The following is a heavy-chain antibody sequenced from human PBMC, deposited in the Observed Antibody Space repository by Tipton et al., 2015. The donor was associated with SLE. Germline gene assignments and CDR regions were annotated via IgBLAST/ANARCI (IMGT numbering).Heavy chain of an antibody. CDR1: GYFISSGYY. J-gene: IGHJ4*02. V-gene: IGHV4-38-2*02. D-gene: IGHD2-2*01. CDR3: ARRCSSTSCPLDY. Sequence: TLSLTCTVSGYFISSGYYWGWIRQSPGKGLEWIGSVYHSGGTYYNPSLKSRVTISVDTSKNQFSLKLSSVTAADTAVYYCARRCSSTSCPLDYWGQGTLVTVSS. CDR2: VYHSGGT.